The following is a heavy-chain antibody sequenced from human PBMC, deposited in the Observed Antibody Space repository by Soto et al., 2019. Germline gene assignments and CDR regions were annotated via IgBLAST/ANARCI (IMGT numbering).Heavy chain of an antibody. CDR2: INAGYGNT. V-gene: IGHV1-3*01. D-gene: IGHD7-27*01. CDR3: ARDTGDGTFDF. CDR1: GYSFSSYS. Sequence: APLKLSCKGSGYSFSSYSMHWVRQAPGQRLEWMGWINAGYGNTKSSQKFQDRVTISRDTSASTAYMELTSLRSEDTAVYYCARDTGDGTFDFWGQGTLVTVSS. J-gene: IGHJ4*02.